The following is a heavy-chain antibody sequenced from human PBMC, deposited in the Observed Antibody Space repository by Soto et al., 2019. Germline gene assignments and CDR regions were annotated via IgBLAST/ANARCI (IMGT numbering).Heavy chain of an antibody. CDR1: GFTFSSYA. D-gene: IGHD3-10*01. V-gene: IGHV3-23*01. CDR3: AKDRARYGSGSYLDY. J-gene: IGHJ4*02. CDR2: ISGSGGST. Sequence: EVQLLESGGGLVQPGGSLRLSCAASGFTFSSYAMSWVRQAPGKGLEWVSAISGSGGSTYYADSVKGRFTISRDNSKYTLYLQMNSLRAEDTAVYYCAKDRARYGSGSYLDYWGQGTLVTVSS.